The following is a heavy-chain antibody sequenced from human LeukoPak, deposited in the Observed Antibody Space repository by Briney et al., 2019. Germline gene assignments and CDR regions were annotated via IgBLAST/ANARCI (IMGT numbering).Heavy chain of an antibody. CDR3: ARRKHTVRYFQH. D-gene: IGHD4-17*01. CDR1: GGSFSGYY. V-gene: IGHV4-34*01. Sequence: PSETLSLTCAVYGGSFSGYYWSWIRQPPGKGLEWIGEINHSGSTNYNPSLKSRVTISVDTSKNQFSLKLSSVTAADTAVYYCARRKHTVRYFQHWGQGTLVTVSS. J-gene: IGHJ1*01. CDR2: INHSGST.